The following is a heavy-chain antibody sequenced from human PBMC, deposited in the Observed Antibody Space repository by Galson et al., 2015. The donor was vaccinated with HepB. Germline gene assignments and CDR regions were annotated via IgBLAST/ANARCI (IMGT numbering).Heavy chain of an antibody. Sequence: SLRLSCAASGFSFSDYYMSWTRQAPGKGLEWISYISASSTYTTYADSVTGRFTISRDNAKKSLYLQMNSLRAEDTAVYYCARDGDYLSYRPHWFDPWGQGTLVTVSS. D-gene: IGHD4-17*01. V-gene: IGHV3-11*06. CDR3: ARDGDYLSYRPHWFDP. J-gene: IGHJ5*02. CDR2: ISASSTYT. CDR1: GFSFSDYY.